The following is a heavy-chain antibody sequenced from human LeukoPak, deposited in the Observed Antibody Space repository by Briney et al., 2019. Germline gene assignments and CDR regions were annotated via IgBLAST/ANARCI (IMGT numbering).Heavy chain of an antibody. CDR3: ARDLADSSGWYFDY. D-gene: IGHD6-19*01. J-gene: IGHJ4*02. V-gene: IGHV3-30-3*01. Sequence: GGSLRLSCAASGFTFSNYAMHWVRQAPGKGLEWVAVISYDGSNKYYADSVKGRFTISRDNSKNTLYLQMNSLRAEDTAVYYCARDLADSSGWYFDYWGQGTLVTVSS. CDR2: ISYDGSNK. CDR1: GFTFSNYA.